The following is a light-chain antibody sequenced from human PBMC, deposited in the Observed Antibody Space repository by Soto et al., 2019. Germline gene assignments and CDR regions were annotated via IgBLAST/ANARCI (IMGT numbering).Light chain of an antibody. V-gene: IGLV2-14*01. Sequence: QSVLTQPASVSGSPGQSITISCTGTSSDVGGYNYVSWYQQHPGKAPKLMIYDVSNRPSGVSNRFSGSKSGNTASLTISGLQAEDEADYYCSSYTRSSTQVFGTGTQLTVL. CDR3: SSYTRSSTQV. CDR1: SSDVGGYNY. J-gene: IGLJ1*01. CDR2: DVS.